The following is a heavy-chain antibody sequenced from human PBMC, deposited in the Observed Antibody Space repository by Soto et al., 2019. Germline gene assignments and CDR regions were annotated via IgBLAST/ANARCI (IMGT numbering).Heavy chain of an antibody. CDR2: IYWDGDK. V-gene: IGHV2-5*02. D-gene: IGHD2-21*02. CDR1: VFSLSTSGVG. Sequence: SGPTLVNPTQTLTLTFTFSVFSLSTSGVGVGWIRQPPGKALEWLALIYWDGDKRYSPSLKSRLSITKDTSNNQVVLTMTNMDPVDTATYYCVHSRCGGDCLRSYSSHYYYGMDVWGQGTTVTVSS. CDR3: VHSRCGGDCLRSYSSHYYYGMDV. J-gene: IGHJ6*02.